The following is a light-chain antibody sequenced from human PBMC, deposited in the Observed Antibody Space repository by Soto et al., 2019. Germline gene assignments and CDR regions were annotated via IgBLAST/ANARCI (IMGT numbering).Light chain of an antibody. CDR2: DVS. CDR3: TSYTSSNTPVV. J-gene: IGLJ2*01. Sequence: QSVLTHPASVSGSPGQSITISCTGTSSDVGGYNYVSWYQQHPGKAPKLMIYDVSNRPSGVSNRISGSKSGNTASLTIAGLQPEDEADYYCTSYTSSNTPVVFGGGTKLTVL. V-gene: IGLV2-14*01. CDR1: SSDVGGYNY.